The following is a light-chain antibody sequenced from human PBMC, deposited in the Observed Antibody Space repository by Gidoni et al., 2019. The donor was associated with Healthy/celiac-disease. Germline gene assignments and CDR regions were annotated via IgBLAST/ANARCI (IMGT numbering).Light chain of an antibody. CDR1: QSISSY. Sequence: DIQMTQSPSSLSASVGDRVTITCRASQSISSYLNWYQQKPGKAPKLLIYAASSLQSGVPSISGSGSGTDFTLTISSLQPEDFATYYCQQSYSTLYTFGQGTKLEIK. J-gene: IGKJ2*01. CDR3: QQSYSTLYT. V-gene: IGKV1-39*01. CDR2: AAS.